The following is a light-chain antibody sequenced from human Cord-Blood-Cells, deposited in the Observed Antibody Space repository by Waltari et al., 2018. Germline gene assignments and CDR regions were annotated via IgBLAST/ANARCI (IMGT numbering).Light chain of an antibody. CDR1: QSLLYSNGYNY. V-gene: IGKV2-28*01. J-gene: IGKJ3*01. CDR2: LGS. Sequence: DIVMTQSPLSLPVTPGEPASISCRPSQSLLYSNGYNYLDWYLQKPGQSPQLLIYLGSNRASGVPDRFSGSGSGTDFTLKISRVEAEDVGVYYCMQALQTPFTFGPGTKVDIK. CDR3: MQALQTPFT.